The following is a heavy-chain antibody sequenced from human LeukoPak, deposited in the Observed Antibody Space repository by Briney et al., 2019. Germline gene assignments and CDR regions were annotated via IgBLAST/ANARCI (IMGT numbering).Heavy chain of an antibody. CDR1: GGSISSYY. CDR2: IYYSGST. V-gene: IGHV4-59*12. Sequence: SETLSLTCTVSGGSISSYYWSWIRQPPGKGLEWIGYIYYSGSTNYNPSLKSRVTISVDTSKNQFSLKLSSVTAADTAVYYCARRRGSSGYYYWGQGTLVTVSS. J-gene: IGHJ4*02. D-gene: IGHD3-22*01. CDR3: ARRRGSSGYYY.